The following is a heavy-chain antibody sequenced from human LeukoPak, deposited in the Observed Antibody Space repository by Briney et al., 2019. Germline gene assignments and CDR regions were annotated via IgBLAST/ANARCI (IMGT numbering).Heavy chain of an antibody. V-gene: IGHV3-7*01. J-gene: IGHJ4*02. CDR3: ARLIVGAIDY. CDR2: IKQDGSEK. Sequence: PGGSLRLSCAASGFTFSNYWMSWVRQAPGKGLEWVANIKQDGSEKYYVDSVKGRFTISRDNAKNSLYLQMNSLRAEDTAVFYCARLIVGAIDYWGQGTLVTVSS. D-gene: IGHD1-26*01. CDR1: GFTFSNYW.